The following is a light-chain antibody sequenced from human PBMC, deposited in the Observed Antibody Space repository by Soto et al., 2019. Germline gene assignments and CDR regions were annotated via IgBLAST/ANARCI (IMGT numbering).Light chain of an antibody. Sequence: QSALTQPASVSGSPGQSITISCTGTSSDVGGYNYVSWFQHHPGKAPKLIIYDVSNRPSGVSNRFSGSKSGNTASLTISGLQAEDEAGYYCSSYTSSSTLVFGTGTKLTVL. V-gene: IGLV2-14*03. CDR2: DVS. CDR3: SSYTSSSTLV. CDR1: SSDVGGYNY. J-gene: IGLJ1*01.